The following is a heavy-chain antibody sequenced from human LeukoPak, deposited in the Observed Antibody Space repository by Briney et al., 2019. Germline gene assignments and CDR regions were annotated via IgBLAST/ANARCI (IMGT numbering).Heavy chain of an antibody. V-gene: IGHV4-61*02. CDR1: GGSISSGGYY. D-gene: IGHD1-26*01. J-gene: IGHJ4*02. Sequence: PSETLSLTCTVSGGSISSGGYYWNWIRQPAGKGLEWIGRIYTSGSTNYNPSLKSRVTVSVDTSKNQFSLKLSSVTAADTAVYYCARHAIIVGAREIDYWGQGTLVTVSS. CDR3: ARHAIIVGAREIDY. CDR2: IYTSGST.